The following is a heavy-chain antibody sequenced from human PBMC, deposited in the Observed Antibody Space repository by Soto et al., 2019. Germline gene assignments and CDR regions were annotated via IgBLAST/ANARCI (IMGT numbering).Heavy chain of an antibody. V-gene: IGHV3-30*03. CDR3: VSPRFRGVRVVGY. Sequence: QVQLVESGGGVVQPGRSLRLSCAASGFTFSTYAMHWVRQAPGKGLEWVAILSIDGTITYYADSVKGRFTISRDTSKNQMYLQRISLRAEDTAVYYCVSPRFRGVRVVGYWGQGALVPASS. CDR1: GFTFSTYA. D-gene: IGHD3-10*01. J-gene: IGHJ4*02. CDR2: LSIDGTIT.